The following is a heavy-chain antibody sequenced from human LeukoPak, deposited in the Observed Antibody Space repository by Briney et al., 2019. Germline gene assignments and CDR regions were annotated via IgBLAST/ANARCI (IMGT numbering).Heavy chain of an antibody. CDR2: IYHSGST. CDR3: ARGRRVWGLLFYYYYGMDV. V-gene: IGHV4-30-2*01. D-gene: IGHD3-16*01. CDR1: GGSISSGGYS. Sequence: TSETLSLTCAVSGGSISSGGYSWSWIRQPPGKGLEWIGYIYHSGSTYYNPSLKSRVTISVDRSKNQFSLKLSSVTAADTAVYYCARGRRVWGLLFYYYYGMDVWGQGTTGTVSS. J-gene: IGHJ6*02.